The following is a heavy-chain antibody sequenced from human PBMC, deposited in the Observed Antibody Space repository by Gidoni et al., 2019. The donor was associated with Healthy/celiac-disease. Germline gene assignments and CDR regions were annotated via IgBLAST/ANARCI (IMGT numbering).Heavy chain of an antibody. CDR1: GFTFGSSW. CDR3: ARNGRSSWYGY. J-gene: IGHJ4*02. D-gene: IGHD6-13*01. Sequence: EVQLVESGGGLVQPGGSLRLSCAASGFTFGSSWMHWVRQAPGKGLVWVARINSDGSSTSYADSVKGRFTISRDNAKNTLYLQMNSLRAEDTAVYYCARNGRSSWYGYWGQGTLVTVSS. CDR2: INSDGSST. V-gene: IGHV3-74*01.